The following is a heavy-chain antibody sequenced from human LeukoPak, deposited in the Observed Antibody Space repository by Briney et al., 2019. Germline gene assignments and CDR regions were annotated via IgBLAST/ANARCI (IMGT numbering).Heavy chain of an antibody. CDR2: ISYDGSNK. Sequence: PGGSLRLSCAASGFTFSSYGMHWVRQAPGKGLEWVAVISYDGSNKYYADSVKGRSTISRDNSKNTLYLQMNSLRAEDTAVYYCAKEDDSSGYYNSLFDYWGQGTLVTVSS. D-gene: IGHD3-22*01. CDR3: AKEDDSSGYYNSLFDY. CDR1: GFTFSSYG. V-gene: IGHV3-30*18. J-gene: IGHJ4*02.